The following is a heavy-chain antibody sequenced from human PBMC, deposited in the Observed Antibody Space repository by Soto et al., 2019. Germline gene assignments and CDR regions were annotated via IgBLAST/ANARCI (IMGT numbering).Heavy chain of an antibody. V-gene: IGHV1-69*05. J-gene: IGHJ4*02. CDR2: IIPIFGTA. CDR3: ARDAVPGYGDYHLDY. Sequence: QVQLVQSGAEVKKPGSSVKVSCKASGGTFSSYAISWVRQAPGQGLEWMGGIIPIFGTANYAQKFQGRVTXTXEXSSXTAYMELSSLRSEDTAVYYCARDAVPGYGDYHLDYWGQGTLVTVSS. CDR1: GGTFSSYA. D-gene: IGHD4-17*01.